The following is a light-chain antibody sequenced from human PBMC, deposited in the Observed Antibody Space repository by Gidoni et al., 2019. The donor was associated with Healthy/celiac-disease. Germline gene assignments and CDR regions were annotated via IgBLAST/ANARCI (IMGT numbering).Light chain of an antibody. J-gene: IGKJ3*01. CDR2: AAS. V-gene: IGKV1-27*01. Sequence: DSQMTQSPSSLSASVGDRVTITCRASQRISNYLAWYQQKPGKVPKLLIYAASTLQSGVPSPFRGSGSGTDFTLTISSLQPEDVAPYYCQKYNSAPIFTFGPGTKVDIK. CDR3: QKYNSAPIFT. CDR1: QRISNY.